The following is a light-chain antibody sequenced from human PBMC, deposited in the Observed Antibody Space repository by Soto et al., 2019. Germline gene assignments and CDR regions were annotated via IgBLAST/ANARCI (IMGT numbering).Light chain of an antibody. Sequence: DIVVTQSPLSLPVTPGEPASISCRSSQSLLHSDGYNYLDWYLQKPGQSPQLLIYLGSSRASGVPDRFSGSGSGTYFTLKNSKVEAEDVGVYYCLQTLQTPPWTFGQGTKVDIK. CDR3: LQTLQTPPWT. CDR1: QSLLHSDGYNY. V-gene: IGKV2-28*01. J-gene: IGKJ1*01. CDR2: LGS.